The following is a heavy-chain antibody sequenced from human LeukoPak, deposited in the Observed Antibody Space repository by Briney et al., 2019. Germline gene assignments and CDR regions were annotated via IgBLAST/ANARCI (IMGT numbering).Heavy chain of an antibody. Sequence: SETLSLTCTVSGGSIGTYSWNWIRQPPGKGLEWIGYIYYSGTTNYNPSLKSRVTISVDTSKNQFSLKLSSVTAADTAVYYCARGPSPHVDYWGQGTLVTVSS. V-gene: IGHV4-59*01. J-gene: IGHJ4*02. CDR2: IYYSGTT. CDR1: GGSIGTYS. CDR3: ARGPSPHVDY.